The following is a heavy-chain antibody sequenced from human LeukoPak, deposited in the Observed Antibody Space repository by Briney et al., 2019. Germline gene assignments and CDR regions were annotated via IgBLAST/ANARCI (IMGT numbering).Heavy chain of an antibody. CDR3: ARYGTGTHLVRGVMGNFDY. D-gene: IGHD3-10*01. CDR1: GVTFSAYG. Sequence: PGGSLRLSCAAPGVTFSAYGMHWVRQAPGKGLEWVAFIWHDGTNTLYADSVKGRFTISRDNSKNTVYLEMNSLRAEDTAVYYCARYGTGTHLVRGVMGNFDYWGQGTLVTVSS. J-gene: IGHJ4*02. V-gene: IGHV3-33*01. CDR2: IWHDGTNT.